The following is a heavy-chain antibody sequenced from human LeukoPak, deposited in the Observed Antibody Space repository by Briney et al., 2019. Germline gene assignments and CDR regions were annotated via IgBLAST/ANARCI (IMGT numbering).Heavy chain of an antibody. CDR2: INPSGGST. CDR3: ARDSLQLLLFDY. D-gene: IGHD2-15*01. CDR1: GYTFTSYY. V-gene: IGHV1-46*03. Sequence: ASVKVSCKASGYTFTSYYMHWVRQAPGQGLEWMGIINPSGGSTSYARKFQGRVTVTRDTSTSTVYMELSSLRSEDTAVYYCARDSLQLLLFDYWGQGTLVTVSS. J-gene: IGHJ4*02.